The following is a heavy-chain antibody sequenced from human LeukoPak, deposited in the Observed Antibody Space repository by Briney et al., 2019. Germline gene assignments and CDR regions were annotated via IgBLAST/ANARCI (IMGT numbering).Heavy chain of an antibody. J-gene: IGHJ5*02. CDR1: GGSISSGSYY. CDR2: IYYSGST. Sequence: SETLSLTCTVSGGSISSGSYYWSWIRQPPGKGLEWIGYIYYSGSTNYNPSLKSRVTISVDTSKNQFSLKLSSVTAADTAVYYCARDRHYDSGSYYGFDPWGQGTLVTVSS. D-gene: IGHD3-10*01. CDR3: ARDRHYDSGSYYGFDP. V-gene: IGHV4-61*01.